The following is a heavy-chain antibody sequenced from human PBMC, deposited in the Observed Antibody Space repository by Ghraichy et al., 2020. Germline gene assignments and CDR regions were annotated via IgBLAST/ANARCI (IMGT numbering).Heavy chain of an antibody. V-gene: IGHV5-51*01. CDR3: ARQRVSISSIYYDMYV. D-gene: IGHD6-6*01. Sequence: GESLNISCKGSGYSFASYWIGWVRQMPGKGLEWMGIIYPGDSDTRYSPSFQGQVTISADKSISTAYLQLTSLKASDTAMYYCARQRVSISSIYYDMYVWGQGTTVTVSS. CDR2: IYPGDSDT. CDR1: GYSFASYW. J-gene: IGHJ6*02.